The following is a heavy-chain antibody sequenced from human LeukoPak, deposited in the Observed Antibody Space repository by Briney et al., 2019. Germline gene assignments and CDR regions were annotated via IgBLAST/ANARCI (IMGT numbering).Heavy chain of an antibody. D-gene: IGHD6-6*01. J-gene: IGHJ2*01. CDR3: ARVARLDWYFDL. CDR2: IKQDGSEK. CDR1: GSTFSSNW. Sequence: GGSLRLSCAASGSTFSSNWMSWVRQAPGKGLGWVATIKQDGSEKYYVDSVKGRFTISRDNAKNSLYLQMNSLRAEDTAVYYCARVARLDWYFDLWGRGTLVTVSS. V-gene: IGHV3-7*01.